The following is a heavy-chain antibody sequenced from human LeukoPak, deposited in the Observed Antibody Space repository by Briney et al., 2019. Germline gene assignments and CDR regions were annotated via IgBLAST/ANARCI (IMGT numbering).Heavy chain of an antibody. V-gene: IGHV1-2*02. J-gene: IGHJ4*02. D-gene: IGHD6-13*01. CDR2: IDAKSGGT. CDR1: VYTFTVHY. CDR3: ARWRGYSSGWSGPFDD. Sequence: GASVTVSCKASVYTFTVHYMHWVRQAPGQGREWMGWIDAKSGGTKYAQRFQGRVTMTRDTSINTGYMELSSLTSDDTAVYYCARWRGYSSGWSGPFDDWGQGTLITVSS.